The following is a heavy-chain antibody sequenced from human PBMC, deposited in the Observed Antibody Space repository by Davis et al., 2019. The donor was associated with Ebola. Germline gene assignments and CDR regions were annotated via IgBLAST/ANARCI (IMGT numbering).Heavy chain of an antibody. D-gene: IGHD3-9*01. J-gene: IGHJ6*02. V-gene: IGHV1-69*10. Sequence: AASVKVSCKASGGTFRSDAFSWVRQAPGQGLEWMGGIIPLLGSAKYAQKFQDRVTIAADRSTDTVYMELSSLRFEDTAVYYCTTLDILTAYVPYAMDVWGQGTTVTVS. CDR2: IIPLLGSA. CDR3: TTLDILTAYVPYAMDV. CDR1: GGTFRSDA.